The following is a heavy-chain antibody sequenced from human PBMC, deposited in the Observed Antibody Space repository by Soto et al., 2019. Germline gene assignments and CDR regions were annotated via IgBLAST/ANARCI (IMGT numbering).Heavy chain of an antibody. V-gene: IGHV3-33*01. CDR3: ARDDEYSGNGMDV. CDR2: ILNDGSNR. D-gene: IGHD3-10*01. J-gene: IGHJ6*02. Sequence: QVQLVESGGGVVQPGRALRLSCEASGFTFSNYGMHWVRQAPGKGLEWVAVILNDGSNRYHADSVKDRFTISRDNSKNMLYLQMHSLRAEDTAVYYCARDDEYSGNGMDVWGQGTTVTVS. CDR1: GFTFSNYG.